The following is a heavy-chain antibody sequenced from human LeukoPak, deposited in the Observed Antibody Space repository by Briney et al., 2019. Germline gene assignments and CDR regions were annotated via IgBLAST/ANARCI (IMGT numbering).Heavy chain of an antibody. CDR1: GGSISIYY. D-gene: IGHD2-15*01. CDR2: IYYSGST. Sequence: SETLSLTCTVSGGSISIYYWSWIRQPPGKGLEWIGYIYYSGSTYYNPSLKSRVTISVDTSKNQFSLKLSSVTAADTAVYYCARVVRYCSGGSCFFFDYWGQGTLVTVSS. CDR3: ARVVRYCSGGSCFFFDY. V-gene: IGHV4-59*08. J-gene: IGHJ4*02.